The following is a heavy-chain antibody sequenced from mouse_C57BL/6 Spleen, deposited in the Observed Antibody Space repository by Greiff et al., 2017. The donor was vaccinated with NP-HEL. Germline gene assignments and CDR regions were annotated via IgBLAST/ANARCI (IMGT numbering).Heavy chain of an antibody. J-gene: IGHJ2*01. CDR1: GFTFSDYY. CDR3: AREENYYGSSSFYFDY. CDR2: INYDGSST. Sequence: EVKLVESEGGLVQPGRSMKLSCTASGFTFSDYYMAWVRQVPEKGLEWVANINYDGSSTYYLDSLKSRFIISRDNAKNILYLQMSSLKSEDTATYYCAREENYYGSSSFYFDYWGQGTTLTVSS. D-gene: IGHD1-1*01. V-gene: IGHV5-16*01.